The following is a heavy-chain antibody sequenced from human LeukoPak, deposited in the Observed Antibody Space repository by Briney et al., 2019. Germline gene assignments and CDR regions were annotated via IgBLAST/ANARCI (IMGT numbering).Heavy chain of an antibody. J-gene: IGHJ6*03. CDR1: GGSISSGGYS. CDR2: IYYSGTT. CDR3: ARGSYGGNNYYYYYMDV. V-gene: IGHV4-61*08. Sequence: PSETLSLTCAVSGGSISSGGYSWSWIRQPPGKGLEWIGYIYYSGTTNSNPSLKSRVTISVDTSKNQLSLKLSSVTAADTAVYYCARGSYGGNNYYYYYMDVWGKGTTVTISS. D-gene: IGHD4-23*01.